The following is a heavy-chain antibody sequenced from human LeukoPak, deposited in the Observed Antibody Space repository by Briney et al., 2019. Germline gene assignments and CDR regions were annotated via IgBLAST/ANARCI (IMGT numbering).Heavy chain of an antibody. CDR3: ARQYCSGGSCYRIDY. D-gene: IGHD2-15*01. CDR2: IYYSGST. J-gene: IGHJ4*02. V-gene: IGHV4-61*01. Sequence: PSETLSLTCAVSGYSISSGYYWGWIRQPPGKGLEWIGYIYYSGSTNYNPSLKSRVTISVDTSKNQFSLKLSSVTAADTAVYYCARQYCSGGSCYRIDYWGQGTLVTVSS. CDR1: GYSISSGYY.